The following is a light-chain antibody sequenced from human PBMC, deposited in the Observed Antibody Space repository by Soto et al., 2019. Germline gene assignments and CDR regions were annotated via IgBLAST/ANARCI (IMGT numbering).Light chain of an antibody. CDR3: QQYNSYNT. CDR1: QSITTW. Sequence: DIQMTQSPSTLSASVGDRVSITCRASQSITTWLAWYQQKPGKAPRLLMYKASTLESGVPSRFIGSGSGTEFTLTISSLQPDDFATYYCQQYNSYNTFGQGTKLEIK. CDR2: KAS. V-gene: IGKV1-5*03. J-gene: IGKJ2*01.